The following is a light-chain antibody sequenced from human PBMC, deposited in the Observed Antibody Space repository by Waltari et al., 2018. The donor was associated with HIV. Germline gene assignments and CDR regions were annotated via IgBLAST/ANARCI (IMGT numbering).Light chain of an antibody. CDR2: SKN. V-gene: IGLV1-44*01. J-gene: IGLJ2*01. CDR3: AAWDDSLNGLL. CDR1: SSNIGSNA. Sequence: QSVLTQPPSASGTPGQGVTISCSGSSSNIGSNAVNWYRQLPGTAPKVLLYSKNQRPSGVPDRFSGSKSGTSASLAISGLQSEDDADYYCAAWDDSLNGLLFGGGTKLTVL.